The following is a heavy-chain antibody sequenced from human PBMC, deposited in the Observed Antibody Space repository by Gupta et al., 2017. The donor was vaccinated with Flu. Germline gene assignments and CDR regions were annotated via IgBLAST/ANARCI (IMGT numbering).Heavy chain of an antibody. Sequence: RQSPGKGLEWIGYMFYIGNTNSNPSLKGRVAISVDTSTNQFFLKLSSVTAADTAVYFCARLPSRVGASSGAGFDVWGRGALVTVSS. J-gene: IGHJ3*01. D-gene: IGHD1-26*01. V-gene: IGHV4-59*08. CDR3: ARLPSRVGASSGAGFDV. CDR2: MFYIGNT.